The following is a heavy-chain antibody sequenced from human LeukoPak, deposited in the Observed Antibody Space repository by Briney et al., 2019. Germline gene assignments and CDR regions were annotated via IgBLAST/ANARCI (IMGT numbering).Heavy chain of an antibody. CDR2: ISGSGGST. V-gene: IGHV3-23*01. CDR1: GFTFSSYA. CDR3: AKEGKGYFDWLFRRGTNFDY. Sequence: GGSLRLSCAASGFTFSSYAMSWVRQAPGKGLEWVSAISGSGGSTYYADSVKGRFTISRDNSKNTLYLQMNSLRAEDTAVYYCAKEGKGYFDWLFRRGTNFDYWGQGTLVTVSS. J-gene: IGHJ4*02. D-gene: IGHD3-9*01.